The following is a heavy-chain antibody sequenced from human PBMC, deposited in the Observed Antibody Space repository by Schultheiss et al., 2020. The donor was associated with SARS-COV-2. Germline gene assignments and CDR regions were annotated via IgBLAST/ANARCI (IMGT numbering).Heavy chain of an antibody. D-gene: IGHD3-9*01. V-gene: IGHV4-34*01. Sequence: SETLSLTCTVSGGSINSFYWSWIRQPPGKGLEWIGEINHSGSTNYNPSLKSRVTISVDTSKNQFSLKLSSVTAADTAVYYCARDYLTGGGMDVWGQGTTVTVSS. J-gene: IGHJ6*02. CDR3: ARDYLTGGGMDV. CDR2: INHSGST. CDR1: GGSINSFY.